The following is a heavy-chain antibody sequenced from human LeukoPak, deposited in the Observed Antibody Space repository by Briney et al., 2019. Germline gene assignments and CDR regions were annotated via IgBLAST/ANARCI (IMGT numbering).Heavy chain of an antibody. CDR2: IYYSGST. Sequence: SETLSLTCTVSGGSISSSSYYWGWIRQPPGKGLEWIGSIYYSGSTYYNPSLKSRVTISVDTSKNQFSLKLSSVTAADTAVYYCARDWVGGQRDYWGQGTLATVSS. CDR3: ARDWVGGQRDY. CDR1: GGSISSSSYY. V-gene: IGHV4-39*07. J-gene: IGHJ4*02. D-gene: IGHD1-26*01.